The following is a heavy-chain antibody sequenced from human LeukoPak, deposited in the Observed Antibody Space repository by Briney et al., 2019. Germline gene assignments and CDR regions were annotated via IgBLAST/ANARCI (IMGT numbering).Heavy chain of an antibody. CDR1: GFTFSSYS. Sequence: GGSLRLSCAASGFTFSSYSMNWVRQAPGKGLEWVSSINSSSTSIYYADSVKGRFTISRDNAKNSLYLQVNGLGAEDTAVYYCARDSKLNCSSTSCYMDVWGKGTTVTVSS. V-gene: IGHV3-21*01. J-gene: IGHJ6*04. D-gene: IGHD2-2*01. CDR2: INSSSTSI. CDR3: ARDSKLNCSSTSCYMDV.